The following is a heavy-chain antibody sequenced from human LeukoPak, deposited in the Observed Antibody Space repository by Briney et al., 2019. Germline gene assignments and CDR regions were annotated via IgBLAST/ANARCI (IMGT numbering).Heavy chain of an antibody. D-gene: IGHD3-22*01. Sequence: GGSLRLSCAASGFTFSSYDMHWVRQATGKGLEWVSAIGTAGDTYYPGSVKGRFTISRENAKNSLCLQMNSLRAGDTAVYYCARVGDSSGSYDYWGQGTLVTVSS. J-gene: IGHJ4*02. V-gene: IGHV3-13*01. CDR3: ARVGDSSGSYDY. CDR2: IGTAGDT. CDR1: GFTFSSYD.